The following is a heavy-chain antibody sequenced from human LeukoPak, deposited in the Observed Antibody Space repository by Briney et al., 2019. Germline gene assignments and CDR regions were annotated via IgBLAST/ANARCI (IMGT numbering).Heavy chain of an antibody. Sequence: ASVKVSCKASGYTFTGYYMHWVRQAPGQGLEWMGWINPNSGGTNYAQKFQGRVTMTRDTSISTAYMELSRLRSEDTAVYYCASGRNWACPLNACAFDIWGQGTMVTVSS. CDR3: ASGRNWACPLNACAFDI. D-gene: IGHD7-27*01. V-gene: IGHV1-2*02. CDR2: INPNSGGT. J-gene: IGHJ3*02. CDR1: GYTFTGYY.